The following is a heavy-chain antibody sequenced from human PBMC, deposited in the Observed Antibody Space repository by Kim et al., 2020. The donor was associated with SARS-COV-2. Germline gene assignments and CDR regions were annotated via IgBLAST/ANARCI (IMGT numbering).Heavy chain of an antibody. Sequence: ASVKVSCKASGYTFTSYDINWVRQATGQGLEWMGWMSPKSGNTGYAQKFQGRVTLTRDNSTSTAYMELSSLRSEDTAVYFCARMDYTSVRQNDGNWFDPWGQGTLVTVSS. CDR1: GYTFTSYD. V-gene: IGHV1-8*01. J-gene: IGHJ5*02. CDR2: MSPKSGNT. D-gene: IGHD3-3*01. CDR3: ARMDYTSVRQNDGNWFDP.